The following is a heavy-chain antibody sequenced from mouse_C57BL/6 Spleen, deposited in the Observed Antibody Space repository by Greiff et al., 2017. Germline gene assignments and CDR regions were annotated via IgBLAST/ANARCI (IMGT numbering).Heavy chain of an antibody. D-gene: IGHD2-4*01. CDR3: ARIYYDYSYFDY. J-gene: IGHJ2*01. CDR1: GFTFSDYG. V-gene: IGHV5-17*01. Sequence: EVKVVESGGGLVKPGGSLKLSCAASGFTFSDYGMHWVRQAPEKGLEWVAYISSGSSTIYYADTVKGRFTISRDNAKNTLFLQMTSLRSEDTAMYYCARIYYDYSYFDYWGQGTTLTVSS. CDR2: ISSGSSTI.